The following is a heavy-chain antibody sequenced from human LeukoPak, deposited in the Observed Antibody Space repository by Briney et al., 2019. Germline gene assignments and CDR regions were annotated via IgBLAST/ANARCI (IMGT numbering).Heavy chain of an antibody. J-gene: IGHJ4*02. V-gene: IGHV1-2*02. CDR3: ARVISGSLYY. CDR1: GYTFTGYY. D-gene: IGHD1-26*01. CDR2: INPNSGGT. Sequence: GASVKVSCKASGYTFTGYYIHWVRQAAGQGLEWMGWINPNSGGTNYAQNFQGRVTMTRDTSISTAYMELSRLRSDDTAVYYCARVISGSLYYWGQGTLVTVSS.